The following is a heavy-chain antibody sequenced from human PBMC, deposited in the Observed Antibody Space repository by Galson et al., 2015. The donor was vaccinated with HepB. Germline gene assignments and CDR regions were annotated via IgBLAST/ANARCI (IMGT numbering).Heavy chain of an antibody. CDR3: ARLGIVVVPAAGGWFDP. Sequence: QSGAEVKKPGESLKISCKGSGYSFTSCWIGWVRQMPGKGLEWMGIIYPGDSDTRYSPSFQGQVTISADKSISTAYLQWSSLKASDTAMYYCARLGIVVVPAAGGWFDPWGQGTLVTVSS. D-gene: IGHD2-2*01. V-gene: IGHV5-51*01. CDR2: IYPGDSDT. J-gene: IGHJ5*02. CDR1: GYSFTSCW.